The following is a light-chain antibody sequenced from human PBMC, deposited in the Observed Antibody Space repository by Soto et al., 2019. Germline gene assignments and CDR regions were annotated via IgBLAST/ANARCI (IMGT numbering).Light chain of an antibody. CDR2: AVS. CDR1: SSDVGGYNY. Sequence: QSALTQPPSASGSPGQSVTISCTGTSSDVGGYNYVSWYQQHPGKAPKLMIYAVSERPSGVPDRFSGSKSGNTASLTVSGLQDEDEADYYCSSRAGNNVVFGGGTKLTVL. V-gene: IGLV2-8*01. J-gene: IGLJ2*01. CDR3: SSRAGNNVV.